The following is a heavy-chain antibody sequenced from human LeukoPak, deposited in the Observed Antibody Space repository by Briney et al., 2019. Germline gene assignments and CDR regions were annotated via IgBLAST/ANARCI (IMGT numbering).Heavy chain of an antibody. Sequence: PGGSLRLSCAASGFTFSSYWMSWVRQAPGKGLEWVANIKQDGREKYYVDSVKGRFTISRDNAKNSLYLQMNSLRVEDTAVYYCAKVAKYYYGSETYYFFEHWGQGTPVTAPS. V-gene: IGHV3-7*01. CDR2: IKQDGREK. CDR3: AKVAKYYYGSETYYFFEH. D-gene: IGHD3-10*01. J-gene: IGHJ4*02. CDR1: GFTFSSYW.